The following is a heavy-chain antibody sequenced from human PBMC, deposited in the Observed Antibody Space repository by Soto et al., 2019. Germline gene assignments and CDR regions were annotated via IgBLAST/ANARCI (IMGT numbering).Heavy chain of an antibody. D-gene: IGHD5-12*01. V-gene: IGHV1-69*02. CDR2: IIPILGIA. CDR3: ASLRWSGYYSYGMDV. J-gene: IGHJ6*02. Sequence: QVQLVQSGAEVKKPGSSVKVSCKASGGTFSSYTISWVRQAPGQGLEWMGRIIPILGIANYAQKFQGRVTITADKSTSTAYMELSSLRSEDTAVYYCASLRWSGYYSYGMDVWGQGTTVTVSS. CDR1: GGTFSSYT.